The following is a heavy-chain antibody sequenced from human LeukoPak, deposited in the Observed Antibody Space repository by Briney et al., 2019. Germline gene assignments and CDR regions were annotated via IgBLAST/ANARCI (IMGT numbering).Heavy chain of an antibody. CDR1: GRSLSGYY. J-gene: IGHJ4*02. Sequence: SETLSLTCAVYGRSLSGYYWSWIRQPPGKGLEWIGEINHCGSTNYNPPLKSRVTISVDTSKNQFSLKLSSVTAADTAVYYCARSHQASHDSSGFFDYWGQGTLLTVSS. V-gene: IGHV4-34*01. CDR3: ARSHQASHDSSGFFDY. D-gene: IGHD3-22*01. CDR2: INHCGST.